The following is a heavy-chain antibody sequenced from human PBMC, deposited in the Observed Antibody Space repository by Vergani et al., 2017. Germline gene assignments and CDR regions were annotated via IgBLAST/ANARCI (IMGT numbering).Heavy chain of an antibody. V-gene: IGHV3-23*01. D-gene: IGHD6-19*01. CDR1: GFTFRSYA. J-gene: IGHJ4*02. Sequence: EVKLLESGGGLVKPGGSLRLSCAASGFTFRSYAMSWVCQAPGKGREWVSAISGSGGSTYYADSVKGRITISRDNSKNTLYLQMNSLRAEETAVYYCAKDYSSGWAVYYFDYWGQGTLVTVSS. CDR3: AKDYSSGWAVYYFDY. CDR2: ISGSGGST.